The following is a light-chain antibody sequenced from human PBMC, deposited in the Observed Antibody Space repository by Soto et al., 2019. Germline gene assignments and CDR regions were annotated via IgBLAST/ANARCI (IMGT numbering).Light chain of an antibody. Sequence: DIQMTQSPSSLSASVGDRVTITCQASQDISNYLKWYQQKPGKAPKLLIYDESNFETGVPSRFSGSGSGTDFTFTIISLQSEDIATYYCQQYDNLPLTFGGGTKVDIK. V-gene: IGKV1-33*01. CDR2: DES. J-gene: IGKJ4*01. CDR3: QQYDNLPLT. CDR1: QDISNY.